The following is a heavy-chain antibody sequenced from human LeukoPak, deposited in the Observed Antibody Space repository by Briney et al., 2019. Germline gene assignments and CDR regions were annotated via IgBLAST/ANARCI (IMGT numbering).Heavy chain of an antibody. J-gene: IGHJ4*02. CDR3: AKDYCSSTTCYYNY. CDR2: ISWNSGNM. Sequence: PGGSLRLSCAASGFTFDDYAMHWVRQAPGKGLEWVSGISWNSGNMGYADSVKGRFTISRDNAKNSLFLQMNSLRAEDTALYYCAKDYCSSTTCYYNYWGQGTLVTVSS. CDR1: GFTFDDYA. V-gene: IGHV3-9*01. D-gene: IGHD2-2*01.